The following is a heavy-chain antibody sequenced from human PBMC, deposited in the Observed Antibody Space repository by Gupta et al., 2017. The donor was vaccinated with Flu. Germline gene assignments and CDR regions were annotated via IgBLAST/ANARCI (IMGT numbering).Heavy chain of an antibody. D-gene: IGHD2-15*01. CDR3: ARDGAGDCSGGSCYSWFDP. Sequence: HWFRQAPGKGLVWVSRIKSDESSASYAESVKGRCTISRDNAKNTLYLQMNSLRAEDTAVYYCARDGAGDCSGGSCYSWFDPWGQGTLVTVSS. J-gene: IGHJ5*02. CDR2: IKSDESSA. V-gene: IGHV3-74*01.